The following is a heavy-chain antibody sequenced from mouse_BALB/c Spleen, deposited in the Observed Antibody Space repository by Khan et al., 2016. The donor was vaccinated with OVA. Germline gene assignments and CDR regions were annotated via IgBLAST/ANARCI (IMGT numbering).Heavy chain of an antibody. CDR2: ISSGGSYT. V-gene: IGHV5-6-4*01. J-gene: IGHJ2*01. CDR1: GFTFSSYT. D-gene: IGHD1-1*01. Sequence: EVQLVESGGGLVKPGGSLKLSCAASGFTFSSYTMSWVRQTPEKRLEWVATISSGGSYTYYPDIVTGRFTISRDNAKNTLYLQMSSLKSEDTAMYYCTRETGSLYYGSSYYYFDYWGQGTTLTVSS. CDR3: TRETGSLYYGSSYYYFDY.